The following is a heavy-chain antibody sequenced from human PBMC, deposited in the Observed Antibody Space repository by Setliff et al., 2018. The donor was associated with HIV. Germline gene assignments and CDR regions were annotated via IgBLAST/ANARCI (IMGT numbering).Heavy chain of an antibody. CDR2: ISAYIGDT. Sequence: ASVKVSCKTSGYPFDSYGIRWVRQAPGQGLEWMGWISAYIGDTKYAQRFQGRVPMTTDPYTPTAYMELRSLKSEDTAVYYCARAVGGSNYFDYSGYQDFWGQGTRVTVSS. J-gene: IGHJ4*02. V-gene: IGHV1-18*01. CDR1: GYPFDSYG. CDR3: ARAVGGSNYFDYSGYQDF. D-gene: IGHD3-22*01.